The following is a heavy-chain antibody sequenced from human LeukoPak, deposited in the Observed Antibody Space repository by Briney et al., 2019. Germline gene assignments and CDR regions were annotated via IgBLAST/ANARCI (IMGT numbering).Heavy chain of an antibody. CDR2: TNHSGST. V-gene: IGHV4-34*01. Sequence: SETLSLTCAVYGGSFSGYYWSWIRQPPGKGLEWIGETNHSGSTNYNPSLKSRVTISVDTSKNQFSLKLSSVTAADTAVYYCARVGRYYYDSSGYYYEPYYFDYWGQGTLVTVSS. CDR3: ARVGRYYYDSSGYYYEPYYFDY. D-gene: IGHD3-22*01. CDR1: GGSFSGYY. J-gene: IGHJ4*02.